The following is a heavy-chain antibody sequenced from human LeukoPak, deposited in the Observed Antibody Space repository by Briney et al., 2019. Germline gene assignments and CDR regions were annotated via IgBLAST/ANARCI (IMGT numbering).Heavy chain of an antibody. CDR1: GGSISSYS. CDR2: IYYSGST. D-gene: IGHD4-17*01. V-gene: IGHV4-59*08. J-gene: IGHJ5*02. CDR3: ASGMTTGPDP. Sequence: PSETLSLTCTGSGGSISSYSCSWIRQPPGKGLEWIGYIYYSGSTNYNPSLKSRLTISVDTSKNQFSLNLRSVPAEDTAVYYCASGMTTGPDPWGQGTLVTVSS.